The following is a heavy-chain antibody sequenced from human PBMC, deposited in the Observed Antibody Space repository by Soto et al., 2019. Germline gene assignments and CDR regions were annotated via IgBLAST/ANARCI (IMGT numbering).Heavy chain of an antibody. D-gene: IGHD2-2*01. CDR1: GYTFTSYA. V-gene: IGHV1-3*01. Sequence: ASVKVSCKASGYTFTSYAMHWVRQAPGQRLERMGWINAGNGNTKYSQKFQGRVTITRDTSASTAYMELSSLRSEDTAVYYCARDDRRYCSSTSCYINPYYYYMDVWGKGTTVTVSS. J-gene: IGHJ6*03. CDR3: ARDDRRYCSSTSCYINPYYYYMDV. CDR2: INAGNGNT.